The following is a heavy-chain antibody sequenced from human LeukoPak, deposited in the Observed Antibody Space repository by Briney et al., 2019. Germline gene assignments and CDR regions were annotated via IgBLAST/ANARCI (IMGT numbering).Heavy chain of an antibody. Sequence: PGESLKISCQGSGYSSTNYWIGWVRQMPGKGLEWMGLIYLGDSDTRYSPSFQGQVTISADKSITTAYLQWSSLKASDTAIYYCARHPSYTSGWPLDYWGQGTLVTVSS. D-gene: IGHD6-19*01. V-gene: IGHV5-51*01. CDR2: IYLGDSDT. J-gene: IGHJ4*02. CDR3: ARHPSYTSGWPLDY. CDR1: GYSSTNYW.